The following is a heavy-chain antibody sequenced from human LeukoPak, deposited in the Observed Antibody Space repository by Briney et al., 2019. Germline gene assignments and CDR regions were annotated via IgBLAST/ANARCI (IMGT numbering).Heavy chain of an antibody. Sequence: PSETLSLTCTVSGGSISSYHLSWIRQPPGKGLEWIGYIYYSGSTNYNPSLKSRVTISADTSKSQFSLKLSSVTAADTAVYYCARVGYYYYGMDVWGQGTTVTVSS. CDR1: GGSISSYH. V-gene: IGHV4-59*01. CDR2: IYYSGST. CDR3: ARVGYYYYGMDV. J-gene: IGHJ6*02.